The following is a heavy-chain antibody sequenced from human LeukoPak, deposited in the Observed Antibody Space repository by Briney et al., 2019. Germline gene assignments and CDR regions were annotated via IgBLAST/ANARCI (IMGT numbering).Heavy chain of an antibody. CDR1: GYTFTSYD. Sequence: ASVKVSCKASGYTFTSYDINWVRQATGQGLEWMGWMNPNSGNTGYAQKFQGRVTMTTDTSTSTAYMELRSLRSDDTAVYYCARDLVHHRLLATNYNWFDPWGQGTLVTVSS. J-gene: IGHJ5*02. V-gene: IGHV1-8*01. D-gene: IGHD2-8*01. CDR3: ARDLVHHRLLATNYNWFDP. CDR2: MNPNSGNT.